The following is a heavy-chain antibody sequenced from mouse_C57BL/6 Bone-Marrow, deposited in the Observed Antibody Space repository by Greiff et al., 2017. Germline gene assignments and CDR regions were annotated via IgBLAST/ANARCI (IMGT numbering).Heavy chain of an antibody. D-gene: IGHD1-1*02. CDR1: GYTFTSYW. V-gene: IGHV1-61*01. CDR3: ARALWSDY. Sequence: QVQLQQPGAELVRPGSSVKLSCKASGYTFTSYWMDWVKQRPGQGLEWIGNIYPSDSETHYNQKFKDKATLTVDKSSSTAYMQLSSLTSEDSAVYYYARALWSDYWGQGTTLTVSS. J-gene: IGHJ2*01. CDR2: IYPSDSET.